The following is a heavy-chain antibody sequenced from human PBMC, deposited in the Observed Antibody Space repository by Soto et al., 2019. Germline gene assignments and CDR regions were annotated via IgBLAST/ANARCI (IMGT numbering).Heavy chain of an antibody. CDR2: ISNSGYTI. D-gene: IGHD6-19*01. Sequence: QMQLVESGGGLVKPGGSLRLSCAASGFRFSDYYMTWIRQAPGKGLEWVSYISNSGYTINYADSVEGRFTISRDNXXXSLYLXXXXXXAXDTAVYFCARAWGSGWSLDYWGQGTLVTVSS. J-gene: IGHJ4*02. V-gene: IGHV3-11*01. CDR1: GFRFSDYY. CDR3: ARAWGSGWSLDY.